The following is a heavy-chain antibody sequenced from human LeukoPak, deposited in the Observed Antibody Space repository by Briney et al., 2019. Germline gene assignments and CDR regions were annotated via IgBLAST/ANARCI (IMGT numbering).Heavy chain of an antibody. J-gene: IGHJ4*02. D-gene: IGHD5-18*01. Sequence: PGGSLRLSCAASGFTFSTYAMTRLRQAPGKGLEWVSAISGSSGSTYYADFVKGRFTISRDNSKNTLYLQMNSLRAEDTAVYYCAKVSGYSYPSYFDYWGQGTLVTVSS. CDR1: GFTFSTYA. V-gene: IGHV3-23*01. CDR3: AKVSGYSYPSYFDY. CDR2: ISGSSGST.